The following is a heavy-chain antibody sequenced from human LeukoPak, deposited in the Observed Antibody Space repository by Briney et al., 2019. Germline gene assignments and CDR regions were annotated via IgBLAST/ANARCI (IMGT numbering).Heavy chain of an antibody. CDR3: ARDSSPGSYDY. J-gene: IGHJ4*02. CDR1: GFTFSSYW. CDR2: ISSSSSYI. Sequence: GGSLRLSCAASGFTFSSYWMNWVRQAPGKGLEWVSSISSSSSYIYYADSVKGRFTISRDNAKNSLYLQMNSLRAEDTAVYYCARDSSPGSYDYWGQGTLVTVSS. D-gene: IGHD1-26*01. V-gene: IGHV3-21*01.